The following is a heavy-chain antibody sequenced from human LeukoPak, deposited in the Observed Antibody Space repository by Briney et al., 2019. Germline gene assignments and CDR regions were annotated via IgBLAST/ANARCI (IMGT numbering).Heavy chain of an antibody. Sequence: PGGSLRLSCVASGFTFSAYSMNWVRQAPGKGLEWVSSISSNNGHIFYADSVKGRFAISRDNARNSLYLQMISLRAEDTAVYYCARSPDRDYSAMGSCRSDPWGQGTLVTVSS. D-gene: IGHD2-2*01. J-gene: IGHJ5*02. V-gene: IGHV3-21*06. CDR2: ISSNNGHI. CDR3: ARSPDRDYSAMGSCRSDP. CDR1: GFTFSAYS.